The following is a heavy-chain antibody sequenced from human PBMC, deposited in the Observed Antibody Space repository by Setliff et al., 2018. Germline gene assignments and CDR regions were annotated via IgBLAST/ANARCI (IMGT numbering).Heavy chain of an antibody. CDR3: ARDLFRNSGGLYC. D-gene: IGHD1-7*01. CDR2: IISGDDT. J-gene: IGHJ4*02. Sequence: GGSLRLSCTASGFTFRSYHMSWVRQAPGKGLEWVSSIISGDDTRYPDSVQGRFTISRDNSKNTLYLQMNSLRAEDTAMYYCARDLFRNSGGLYCWGQGTLVTVSS. V-gene: IGHV3-23*01. CDR1: GFTFRSYH.